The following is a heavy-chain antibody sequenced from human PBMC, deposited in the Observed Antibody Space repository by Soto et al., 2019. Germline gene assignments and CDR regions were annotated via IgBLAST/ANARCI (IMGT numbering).Heavy chain of an antibody. Sequence: QVQLQESGPGLVKPSETLSLTCAVSGDSISSYYCMWIRQPPGKGLESIGYLYYGRSANYNPSLKSRVTLSGDTSTIPCSLTLTSMTAADTAVYYCALRSMAVVPDCWGQGTLVTVSS. CDR2: LYYGRSA. CDR3: ALRSMAVVPDC. CDR1: GDSISSYY. D-gene: IGHD3-22*01. V-gene: IGHV4-59*01. J-gene: IGHJ4*02.